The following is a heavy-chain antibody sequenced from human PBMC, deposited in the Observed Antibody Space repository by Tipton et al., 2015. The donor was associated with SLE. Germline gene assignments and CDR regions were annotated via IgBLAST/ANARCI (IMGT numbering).Heavy chain of an antibody. V-gene: IGHV4-59*01. D-gene: IGHD7-27*01. CDR2: VYNTKST. Sequence: TLSLTCTVSGGSFSSYYWSWIRQSPGKGLEWIGYVYNTKSTNYNPSLKSRVTISLDTSKNQVSLKLNSVTAADTAVYYCARDRWGPAYFDNWGQGTLVTVSS. J-gene: IGHJ4*02. CDR1: GGSFSSYY. CDR3: ARDRWGPAYFDN.